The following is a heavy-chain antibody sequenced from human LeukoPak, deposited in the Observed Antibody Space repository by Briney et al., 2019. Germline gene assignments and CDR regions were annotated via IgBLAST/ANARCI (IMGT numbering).Heavy chain of an antibody. Sequence: GGSLRLSCAASGFTFSTYGMSWVRQAPGKGLEWVSAISGSGGSTYYADSVKGRFTISRDNSKNTLYLQMNSLRAEDTAVYYCAKDYRYYYGSGSYPFDYWGQGTLVTVSS. CDR3: AKDYRYYYGSGSYPFDY. CDR1: GFTFSTYG. J-gene: IGHJ4*02. V-gene: IGHV3-23*01. D-gene: IGHD3-10*01. CDR2: ISGSGGST.